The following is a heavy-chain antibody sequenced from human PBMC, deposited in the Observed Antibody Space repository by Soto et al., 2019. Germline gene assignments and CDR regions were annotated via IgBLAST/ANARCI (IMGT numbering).Heavy chain of an antibody. CDR3: ARGASYRFDY. CDR2: SHSDGSTI. V-gene: IGHV3-74*01. Sequence: PGGSLRLSCAASGFTFSSSSMHWVRQAPGKGLVWVSRSHSDGSTINYADSVKGRFTISRDNAKNTLYLQMNSLRAEDTAVYFCARGASYRFDYWGQGTPVTVSS. J-gene: IGHJ4*02. CDR1: GFTFSSSS.